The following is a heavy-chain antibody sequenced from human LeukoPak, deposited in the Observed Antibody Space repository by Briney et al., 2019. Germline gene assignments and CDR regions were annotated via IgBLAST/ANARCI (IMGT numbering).Heavy chain of an antibody. Sequence: SETLSLTCTVSGGSISSYYWSWIRQPPGKGLEWIGYIYTSGSTNYNPSLKSRVTISVDTSKNQFSLKLSSVTAADTAVYYCARNSGSYSHYYFDYWGQGTLVAVSS. CDR3: ARNSGSYSHYYFDY. CDR1: GGSISSYY. CDR2: IYTSGST. V-gene: IGHV4-4*09. D-gene: IGHD1-26*01. J-gene: IGHJ4*02.